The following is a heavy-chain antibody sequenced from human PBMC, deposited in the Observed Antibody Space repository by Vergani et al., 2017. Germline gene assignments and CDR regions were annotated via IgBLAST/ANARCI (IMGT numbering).Heavy chain of an antibody. Sequence: QVQLVESGGGVVQPGGSLRLSCAASGFTFSSYGMHWVRQAPGKGLEWVAFIRYDGSNKYYADSVKGRFTISRDNSKNTLYLQMNSLRAEDTAVYYCAKDITPAAAGTDYWSQGTLVTVSS. J-gene: IGHJ4*02. D-gene: IGHD6-13*01. CDR2: IRYDGSNK. CDR3: AKDITPAAAGTDY. CDR1: GFTFSSYG. V-gene: IGHV3-30*02.